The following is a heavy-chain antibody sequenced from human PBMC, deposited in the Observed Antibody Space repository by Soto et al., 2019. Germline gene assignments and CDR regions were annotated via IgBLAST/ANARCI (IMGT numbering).Heavy chain of an antibody. CDR3: AKAPIVATIDYYYGMDV. Sequence: GGSLRLSCAASGFTFSSYAMSWVRQAPGKGLEWVSAISGSGGSTYYADSLKGRFTNSGDNSKNTLNLQMNSLRAEDTAVYYCAKAPIVATIDYYYGMDVWGQGTTVTVSS. V-gene: IGHV3-23*01. D-gene: IGHD5-12*01. CDR1: GFTFSSYA. CDR2: ISGSGGST. J-gene: IGHJ6*02.